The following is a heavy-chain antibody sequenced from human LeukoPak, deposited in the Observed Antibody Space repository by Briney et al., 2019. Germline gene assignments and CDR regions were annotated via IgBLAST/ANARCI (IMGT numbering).Heavy chain of an antibody. CDR3: ARTYYDFWSGYWSVGY. V-gene: IGHV3-33*01. J-gene: IGHJ4*02. D-gene: IGHD3-3*01. CDR2: IWYDGSNK. CDR1: GFTFSSCG. Sequence: PGGSLRLSCAASGFTFSSCGMHWVRQAPGKGLEWVAVIWYDGSNKYYADSVKGRFTISRDNSKNTLYLQMNSLRAEDTAVYYCARTYYDFWSGYWSVGYWGQGTLVTVSS.